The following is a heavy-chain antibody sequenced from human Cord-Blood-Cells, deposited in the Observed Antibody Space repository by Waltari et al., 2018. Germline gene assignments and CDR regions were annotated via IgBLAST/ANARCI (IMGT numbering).Heavy chain of an antibody. CDR1: GYSISSGYY. CDR2: IHHSGST. D-gene: IGHD3-3*01. J-gene: IGHJ3*02. Sequence: QVQLQESGPGLVKPSETLSLTCTVSGYSISSGYYWGWIRQPPGKGLGWIGSIHHSGSTYYNPSLKSRVTISVDTSKNQFSLKLSSVTAADTAVYYCARGGNYDFWSGYHDAFDIWGQGTMVTVSS. CDR3: ARGGNYDFWSGYHDAFDI. V-gene: IGHV4-38-2*02.